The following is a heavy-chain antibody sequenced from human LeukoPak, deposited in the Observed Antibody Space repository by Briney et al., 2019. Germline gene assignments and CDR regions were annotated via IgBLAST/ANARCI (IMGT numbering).Heavy chain of an antibody. CDR3: ARHWATYSNTYYFDY. V-gene: IGHV4-59*08. J-gene: IGHJ4*02. CDR1: GGSISSYY. D-gene: IGHD6-13*01. Sequence: PSETLSLTCTVSGGSISSYYWSWIRQPPGKGLEWIGYIYYSGSTNYNPSLKSRVTISVDTSKNQFSLKLSSVTAADTAVYYCARHWATYSNTYYFDYWGQGTLVTVSS. CDR2: IYYSGST.